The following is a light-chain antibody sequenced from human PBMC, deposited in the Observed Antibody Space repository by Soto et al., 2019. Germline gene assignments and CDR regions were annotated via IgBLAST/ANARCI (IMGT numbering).Light chain of an antibody. CDR2: DAS. CDR3: QQYGGSPRT. Sequence: EIVLTQSPGTLSLSPGERATLSCRASQSVSSSSLAWYQQKRGQAPRLLIHDASSRATGIPDRFSGSGSGTDFTLTISSLEHEDFEVYYCQQYGGSPRTLGQGTKVDIK. CDR1: QSVSSSS. V-gene: IGKV3-20*01. J-gene: IGKJ1*01.